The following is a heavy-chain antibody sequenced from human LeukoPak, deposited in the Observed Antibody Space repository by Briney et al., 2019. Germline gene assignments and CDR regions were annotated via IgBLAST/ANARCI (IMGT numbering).Heavy chain of an antibody. V-gene: IGHV1-46*01. J-gene: IGHJ4*02. D-gene: IGHD3-10*01. CDR1: GYTFSSFY. Sequence: ASVKVSCKASGYTFSSFYVNWVRQAPGQGLEWMGIINVSGGSTSYAQKFQGGVTMTRDTSTSTVYMELSSLRSEDTAVYYCARGVYGAGSFYCFDHWGQGTLVTVSS. CDR3: ARGVYGAGSFYCFDH. CDR2: INVSGGST.